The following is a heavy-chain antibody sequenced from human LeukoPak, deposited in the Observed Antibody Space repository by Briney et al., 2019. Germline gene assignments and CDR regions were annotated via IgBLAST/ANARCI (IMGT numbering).Heavy chain of an antibody. CDR2: IYYSGST. CDR1: GGSISSGSYY. CDR3: ARGPGYEGF. V-gene: IGHV4-39*01. Sequence: SETLSLTCTVSGGSISSGSYYWGWIRQPPGKGLEWIGSIYYSGSTYYNPSLKSRVTISVDTSKNQFSLKLSSVTAPDTAVYYCARGPGYEGFWGQGTLVTVSS. J-gene: IGHJ4*02. D-gene: IGHD5-18*01.